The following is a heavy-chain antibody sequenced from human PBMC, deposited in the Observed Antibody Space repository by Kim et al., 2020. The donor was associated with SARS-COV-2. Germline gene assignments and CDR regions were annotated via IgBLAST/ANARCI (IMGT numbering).Heavy chain of an antibody. CDR2: ISAYNGNT. Sequence: ASVKVSCKASGYTFTSYGISWVRQAPGQGLEWMGWISAYNGNTNYAQKLQGRVTMTTDTSTSTAYMELRSLRSDDTAVYYCARAGDGYSYGYYFDYWGQGTLVTVSS. CDR3: ARAGDGYSYGYYFDY. CDR1: GYTFTSYG. D-gene: IGHD5-18*01. J-gene: IGHJ4*02. V-gene: IGHV1-18*04.